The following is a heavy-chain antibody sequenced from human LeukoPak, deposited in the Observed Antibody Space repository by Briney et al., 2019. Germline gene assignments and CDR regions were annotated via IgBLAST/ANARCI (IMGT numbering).Heavy chain of an antibody. CDR3: ARGGILVVPPDISHHDALDI. D-gene: IGHD2-2*01. CDR2: INAGNGNT. Sequence: WASVKVSCKASGYTFTSYAMHWVRQAPGQRLEWMGWINAGNGNTKYSQEFQGRVTITRDTSASTAYMELSSLRSEDMAVYYCARGGILVVPPDISHHDALDIWGQGTMVTVSS. CDR1: GYTFTSYA. J-gene: IGHJ3*02. V-gene: IGHV1-3*03.